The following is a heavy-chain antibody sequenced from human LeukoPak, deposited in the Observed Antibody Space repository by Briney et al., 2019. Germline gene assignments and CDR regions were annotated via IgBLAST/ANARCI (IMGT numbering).Heavy chain of an antibody. Sequence: KTSETLSLTCTVSGGSISSGSYYWSWIRQPAGKGLEWIGRIYTSGSTNYNPSLKSRVTISVDTSKNQFSLKLSSVTAADTAVYYCAQLGDYYYMDVWGKGTTVTVSS. CDR3: AQLGDYYYMDV. V-gene: IGHV4-61*02. J-gene: IGHJ6*03. D-gene: IGHD3-16*01. CDR1: GGSISSGSYY. CDR2: IYTSGST.